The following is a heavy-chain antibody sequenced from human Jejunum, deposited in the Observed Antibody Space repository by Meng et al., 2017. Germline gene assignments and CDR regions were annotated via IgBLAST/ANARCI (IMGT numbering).Heavy chain of an antibody. CDR2: IYYSGAT. CDR3: VREKRRTYYFDY. J-gene: IGHJ4*02. D-gene: IGHD3-16*01. V-gene: IGHV4-30-4*01. CDR1: GGSISSGDYY. Sequence: QVQLQESGPGLVKPSQTLSLTCTVSGGSISSGDYYLSWIRQPPGKGLEWIGYIYYSGATYSNPSLKSRATISIDTSKNQFSLRLTSVTAADTAVYYCVREKRRTYYFDYWGQGTLVTVSS.